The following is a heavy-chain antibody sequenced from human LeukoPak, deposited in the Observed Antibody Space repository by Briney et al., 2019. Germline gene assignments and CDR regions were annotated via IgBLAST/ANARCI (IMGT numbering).Heavy chain of an antibody. Sequence: SVKVSCKASGGTFSSYAISWVRQAPGQGLEWMGGIIPIFGTANYAQKFQGRVTITADESASTAYMELSSLRSEDTAVYYYARDRWYYGSGINHYYFDYWGQGTLVTVSS. CDR2: IIPIFGTA. J-gene: IGHJ4*02. V-gene: IGHV1-69*01. D-gene: IGHD3-10*01. CDR3: ARDRWYYGSGINHYYFDY. CDR1: GGTFSSYA.